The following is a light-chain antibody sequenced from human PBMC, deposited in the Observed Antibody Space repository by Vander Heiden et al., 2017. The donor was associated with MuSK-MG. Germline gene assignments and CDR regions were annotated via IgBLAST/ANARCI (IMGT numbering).Light chain of an antibody. Sequence: IQMIQSPSTLSASVGDRVTITCRASQSISNWLAWYQQKPGKAPKLLIYDASSLESGVPSRFSGSGSGTEFTLTIIFLQPDDFATYDGQQYNSYLPYTFGQGTKLEIK. J-gene: IGKJ2*01. V-gene: IGKV1-5*01. CDR2: DAS. CDR1: QSISNW. CDR3: QQYNSYLPYT.